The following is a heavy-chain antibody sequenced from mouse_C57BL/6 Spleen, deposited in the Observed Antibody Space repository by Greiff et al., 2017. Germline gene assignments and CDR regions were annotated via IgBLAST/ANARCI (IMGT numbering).Heavy chain of an antibody. CDR1: GYSFTEYT. J-gene: IGHJ2*01. CDR3: ATHEGRVITTVVPYFDY. CDR2: FYPGSGSI. D-gene: IGHD1-1*01. Sequence: VKLMESGAELVKPGASVKLSCTASGYSFTEYTIQWVKQRSGQGLVWIGGFYPGSGSIKYNEKFKDKATLTADKSSSTVYMEYSRLTSEDSAVYFCATHEGRVITTVVPYFDYWGQGTTLTVSS. V-gene: IGHV1-62-2*01.